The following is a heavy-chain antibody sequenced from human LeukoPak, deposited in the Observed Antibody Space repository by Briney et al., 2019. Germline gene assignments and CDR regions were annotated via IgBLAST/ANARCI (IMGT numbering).Heavy chain of an antibody. CDR2: ISSSSGSTI. D-gene: IGHD1-14*01. CDR1: GFTFIDYY. Sequence: PGGSLRLSCAASGFTFIDYYMSWPRQAPGKGLEWVSYISSSSGSTIYYADSVKGRFTISRDNAKNSLYLQMNSMRAEDTTVYYCAGTPGGGSYYYYYYMDVWGKGTTVTVSS. J-gene: IGHJ6*03. CDR3: AGTPGGGSYYYYYYMDV. V-gene: IGHV3-11*04.